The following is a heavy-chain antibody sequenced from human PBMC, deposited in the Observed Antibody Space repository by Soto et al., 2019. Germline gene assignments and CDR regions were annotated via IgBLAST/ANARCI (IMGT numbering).Heavy chain of an antibody. CDR3: ARSHIVPRLFMYPYDY. D-gene: IGHD5-12*01. Sequence: SETLSLTCTVSGGSISSGGYYWSWIRQHPGKGLEWIGYIYYSGNTYYKPYLKSRVTISVDRSKNQFSLNLRSETAADTAVYYCARSHIVPRLFMYPYDYWGQGTLVTVS. CDR2: IYYSGNT. V-gene: IGHV4-31*03. J-gene: IGHJ4*02. CDR1: GGSISSGGYY.